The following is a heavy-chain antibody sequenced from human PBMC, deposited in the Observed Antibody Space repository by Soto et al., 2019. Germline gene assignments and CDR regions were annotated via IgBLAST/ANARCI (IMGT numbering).Heavy chain of an antibody. CDR2: ISGSGIST. V-gene: IGHV3-23*01. CDR3: AKSERKLWADQGNDY. Sequence: EVQLLESGGGLVQPGGSLRLSCAASGFTFSSYAMSWVRQAPGKGLEWVSAISGSGISTYYADSVKGRFTNSRDNSNNTSYLQMNSLRAEDTAVYYCAKSERKLWADQGNDYWGQGTLVTVSS. CDR1: GFTFSSYA. J-gene: IGHJ4*02. D-gene: IGHD1-1*01.